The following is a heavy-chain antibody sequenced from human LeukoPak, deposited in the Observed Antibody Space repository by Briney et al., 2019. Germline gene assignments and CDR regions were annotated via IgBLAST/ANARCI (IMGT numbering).Heavy chain of an antibody. J-gene: IGHJ4*02. V-gene: IGHV4-39*01. D-gene: IGHD3-16*02. CDR1: GGSISSSSYS. CDR3: PLGELSPFDY. Sequence: SETLSLTCTASGGSISSSSYSWGWIRQPPGKGLEWIGSIYYSGSTYYNPSLKSRVTISVDTSKNQFSLKLSSVTAADTAVYYCPLGELSPFDYWGQGTLVTVSS. CDR2: IYYSGST.